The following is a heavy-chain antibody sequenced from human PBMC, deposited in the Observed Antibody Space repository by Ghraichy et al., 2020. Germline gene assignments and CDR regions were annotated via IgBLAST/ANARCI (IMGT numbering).Heavy chain of an antibody. CDR3: ARDVVGGSYYVPSHYFDY. D-gene: IGHD1-26*01. V-gene: IGHV4-4*07. CDR1: GGSISSYY. CDR2: IYTSGST. J-gene: IGHJ4*02. Sequence: SQTLSLTCTVSGGSISSYYWSWIRQPAGKGLEWIGRIYTSGSTNYNPSLKSRVTMSVDTSKNQFSLKLSSVTAADTAVYYCARDVVGGSYYVPSHYFDYWGQGTLVTVSS.